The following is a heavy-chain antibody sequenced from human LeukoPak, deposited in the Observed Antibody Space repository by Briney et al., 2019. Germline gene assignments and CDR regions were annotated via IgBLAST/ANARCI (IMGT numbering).Heavy chain of an antibody. CDR1: GFTVSSNY. Sequence: GGSLRLSCAASGFTVSSNYMSWVRQAPEKGLEWVSLIYSGGNTYYADSVKGRFTISRDNAKNSLYLQMNSLRAEDTAVYYCARDSGYDDWGSYYFDYWGQGTLVTVSS. D-gene: IGHD5-12*01. CDR2: IYSGGNT. CDR3: ARDSGYDDWGSYYFDY. V-gene: IGHV3-66*01. J-gene: IGHJ4*02.